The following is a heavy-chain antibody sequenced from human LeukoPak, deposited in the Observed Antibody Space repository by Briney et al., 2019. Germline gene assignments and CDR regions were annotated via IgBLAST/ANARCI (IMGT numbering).Heavy chain of an antibody. CDR2: IYSNGST. D-gene: IGHD3-9*01. CDR3: ATSRLYYDILTGYYSPEDDAFNI. J-gene: IGHJ3*02. CDR1: GGSLSNYY. Sequence: PSETLSLTCTVSGGSLSNYYWSWIRQPPGKGLEWIGYIYSNGSTNYNPSLVSRVTISEDTTKNQVSLKLSSVTAAESAVYYCATSRLYYDILTGYYSPEDDAFNIWGQGTMVTVSS. V-gene: IGHV4-59*08.